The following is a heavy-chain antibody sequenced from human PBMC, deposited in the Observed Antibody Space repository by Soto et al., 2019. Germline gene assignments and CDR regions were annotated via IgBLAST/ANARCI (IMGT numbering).Heavy chain of an antibody. V-gene: IGHV4-39*01. Sequence: QLQLQESGPGLVKPSETLSLTCTVSGGSISSSSYYWGWIRQPPGKGLEWIGSIYYSGSTYYNPSIQSRVTISVDTSKNKFSLKLSSVTAADTAVYYCARRLYYDSSGFEGGGMEVWGQGTTVTVSS. CDR2: IYYSGST. D-gene: IGHD3-22*01. CDR1: GGSISSSSYY. CDR3: ARRLYYDSSGFEGGGMEV. J-gene: IGHJ6*02.